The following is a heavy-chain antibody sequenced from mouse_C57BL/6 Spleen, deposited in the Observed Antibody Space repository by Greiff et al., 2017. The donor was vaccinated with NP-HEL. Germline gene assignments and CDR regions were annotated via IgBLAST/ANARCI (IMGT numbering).Heavy chain of an antibody. CDR1: GYTFTSYW. CDR2: IDPSDSYT. V-gene: IGHV1-59*01. CDR3: ASGITTVVTEGFAY. D-gene: IGHD1-1*01. J-gene: IGHJ3*01. Sequence: QVQLQQPGAELVRPGTSVKLSCKASGYTFTSYWMHWVKQRPGQGLEWIGVIDPSDSYTNYNQKFKGKATLTVETSSSTAYMQLSSLTSEDSAVYFYASGITTVVTEGFAYWGQGTLVTVSA.